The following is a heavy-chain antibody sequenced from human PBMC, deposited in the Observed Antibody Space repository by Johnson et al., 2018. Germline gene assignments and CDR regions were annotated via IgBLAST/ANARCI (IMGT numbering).Heavy chain of an antibody. J-gene: IGHJ3*02. Sequence: VQLVQSGGGLVKPGGSLRLSCAASGFTFSNAWMSWVRQAPGKGLEWVGRIKSNTDGETTDYAAPVKGRLTISREDSKNTLYLQMNSLKTEDTAVYYCTTVGDYDSSGSIWADAFDIWGQGTMVAVSS. D-gene: IGHD3-22*01. V-gene: IGHV3-15*01. CDR1: GFTFSNAW. CDR3: TTVGDYDSSGSIWADAFDI. CDR2: IKSNTDGETT.